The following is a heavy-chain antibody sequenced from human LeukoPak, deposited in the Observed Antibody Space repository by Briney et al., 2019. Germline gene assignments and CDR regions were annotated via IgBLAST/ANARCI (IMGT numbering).Heavy chain of an antibody. Sequence: ASVKVSCKASGYTFSNYAVHWVRQAPGQRLEWMGWISAGNGDTKYSQKFQGRVTITRDTSATTAYMELSSLRSEDTAVYYCARDLTMVRGVLHWFDPWGQGTLVTVSS. CDR2: ISAGNGDT. D-gene: IGHD3-10*01. V-gene: IGHV1-3*01. CDR3: ARDLTMVRGVLHWFDP. J-gene: IGHJ5*02. CDR1: GYTFSNYA.